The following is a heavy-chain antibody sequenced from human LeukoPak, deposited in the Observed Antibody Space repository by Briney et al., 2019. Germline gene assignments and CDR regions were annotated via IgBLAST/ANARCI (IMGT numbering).Heavy chain of an antibody. D-gene: IGHD3-22*01. V-gene: IGHV1-8*02. CDR1: GYTFTGYY. Sequence: ASVKVSCKASGYTFTGYYMHWVRQAPGQGLEWMGWMNPNSGNTGYAQKFQGRVTMTRNTSISTAYMELSSLRSEDTAVYYCARGGYYDSSGYNYWGQGTLVTVSS. CDR2: MNPNSGNT. CDR3: ARGGYYDSSGYNY. J-gene: IGHJ4*02.